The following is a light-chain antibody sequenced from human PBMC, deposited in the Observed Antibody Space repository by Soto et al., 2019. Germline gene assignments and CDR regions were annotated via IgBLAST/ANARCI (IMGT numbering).Light chain of an antibody. V-gene: IGKV3-20*01. CDR1: QSVSSSY. CDR2: GAS. Sequence: EIVLTPSPGTLSLSPGERATLSCRASQSVSSSYLAWYQQKPGQAPRLLIYGASSRATGIPDRFSGSGSGTDFTLTISRLEPEDFEVYYCHQYGSSPMYTFGQGTKLEIK. J-gene: IGKJ2*01. CDR3: HQYGSSPMYT.